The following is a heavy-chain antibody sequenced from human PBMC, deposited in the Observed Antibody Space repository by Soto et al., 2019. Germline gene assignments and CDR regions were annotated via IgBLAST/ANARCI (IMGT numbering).Heavy chain of an antibody. Sequence: SETLSLACAVSGGSISSGGYSWSWIRQPPGKGLEWIGYIYHSGSTYYNPSLKSRVTISVDRSKNQFSLKLSSVTAADTAVYYCARGGGYTFDYWGQGTLVTVSS. V-gene: IGHV4-30-2*01. CDR3: ARGGGYTFDY. D-gene: IGHD3-16*01. J-gene: IGHJ4*02. CDR2: IYHSGST. CDR1: GGSISSGGYS.